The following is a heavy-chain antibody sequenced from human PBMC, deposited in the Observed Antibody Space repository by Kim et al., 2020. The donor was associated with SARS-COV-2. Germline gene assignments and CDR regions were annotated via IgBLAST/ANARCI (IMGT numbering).Heavy chain of an antibody. CDR3: ARGRVVTAAWGSVYGMDV. J-gene: IGHJ6*02. D-gene: IGHD2-2*01. CDR2: INPSGGST. V-gene: IGHV1-46*01. CDR1: GYTFTSYY. Sequence: ASVKVSCKASGYTFTSYYMHWVRQAPGQGLEWMGIINPSGGSTSYAQKFQGRVTMTRDTSTSTVYMELSSLRSEDTAVYYCARGRVVTAAWGSVYGMDVWGQGRPGTVSS.